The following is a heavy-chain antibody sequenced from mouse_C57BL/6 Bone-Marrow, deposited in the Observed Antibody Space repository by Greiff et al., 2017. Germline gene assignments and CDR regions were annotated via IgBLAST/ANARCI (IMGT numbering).Heavy chain of an antibody. CDR1: GFNIKDDY. V-gene: IGHV14-4*01. CDR2: IDPENGDT. Sequence: VQLQQSGAELVRPGASVKLSCTASGFNIKDDYMHWVKQRPEQGLEWIGWIDPENGDTEYASKFQGKATITADTSSNTAYLQLSSLTSEDTAVYYGTIMVTTGVDYWGQGTTLTVSA. J-gene: IGHJ2*01. D-gene: IGHD2-2*01. CDR3: TIMVTTGVDY.